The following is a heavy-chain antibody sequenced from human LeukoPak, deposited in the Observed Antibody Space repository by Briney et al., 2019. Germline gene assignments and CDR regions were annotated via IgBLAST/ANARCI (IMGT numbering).Heavy chain of an antibody. CDR1: GYTFTSYG. D-gene: IGHD3-22*01. Sequence: HGASVKGSCKASGYTFTSYGISWVRQAPGQGLEWMGGIIPLFGTANYEKKIQGRVTVTADGSTRTAYMELSSLRSEDTAVYYCARSSYARSEKARTYYFDYWGQGTLVTVSS. J-gene: IGHJ4*02. CDR3: ARSSYARSEKARTYYFDY. V-gene: IGHV1-69*13. CDR2: IIPLFGTA.